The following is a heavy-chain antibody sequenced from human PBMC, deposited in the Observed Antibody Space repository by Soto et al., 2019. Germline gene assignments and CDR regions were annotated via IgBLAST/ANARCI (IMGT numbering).Heavy chain of an antibody. D-gene: IGHD5-12*01. CDR2: ISSSGTDT. CDR3: ARSLRGYSGYSGY. Sequence: QVQLVESGGGLVKPGGCLRLSCAASGFTFSDYYMSWIRQAPGKGLEWVSYISSSGTDTNYADSVKGRFTVSRDNAKNSLYLQMNSLRAEDTAVYYCARSLRGYSGYSGYWGQGTLVTVSS. J-gene: IGHJ4*02. V-gene: IGHV3-11*05. CDR1: GFTFSDYY.